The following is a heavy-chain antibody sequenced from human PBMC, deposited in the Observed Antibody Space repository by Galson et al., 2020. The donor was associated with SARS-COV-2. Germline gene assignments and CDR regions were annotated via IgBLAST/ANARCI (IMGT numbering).Heavy chain of an antibody. CDR3: ARDITMTRSYGYFDL. Sequence: AGSLRLSCAASGFIFSSHSMNWVRQAPGTGLEWVSYISSSCSTTYYADSGKGRFTISRDNAKNSLYLQVNSRRDEVTAVYYCARDITMTRSYGYFDLWGRGTLVTVSS. D-gene: IGHD3-22*01. CDR2: ISSSCSTT. CDR1: GFIFSSHS. J-gene: IGHJ2*01. V-gene: IGHV3-48*02.